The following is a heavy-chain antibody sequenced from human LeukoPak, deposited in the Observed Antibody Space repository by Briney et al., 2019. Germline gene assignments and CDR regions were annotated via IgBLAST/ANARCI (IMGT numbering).Heavy chain of an antibody. CDR1: GYTLINYA. Sequence: ASVKVSCKASGYTLINYAIHWIRQAPGQGLEWMGRIDAANDDTKYSQKFQGRVTITRDTSANTAYMELNSLSSEDTAVYYCARPNSGFVNWGQGTLVTVSS. D-gene: IGHD5-12*01. V-gene: IGHV1-3*01. CDR2: IDAANDDT. J-gene: IGHJ4*02. CDR3: ARPNSGFVN.